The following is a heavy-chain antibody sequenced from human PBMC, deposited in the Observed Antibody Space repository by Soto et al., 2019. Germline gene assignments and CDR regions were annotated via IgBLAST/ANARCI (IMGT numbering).Heavy chain of an antibody. CDR2: INHSGST. CDR1: GGSFSGYY. D-gene: IGHD2-15*01. V-gene: IGHV4-34*01. J-gene: IGHJ4*02. Sequence: PSETLSLTCAVYGGSFSGYYWSWIRQPPGKGLEWIGEINHSGSTNYNPSLKSRVTISVDTSKNQFSLKLSSVTAADTAVYYCARLVRRYCSGGSCYYHLDYFDYWGQGALVTVSS. CDR3: ARLVRRYCSGGSCYYHLDYFDY.